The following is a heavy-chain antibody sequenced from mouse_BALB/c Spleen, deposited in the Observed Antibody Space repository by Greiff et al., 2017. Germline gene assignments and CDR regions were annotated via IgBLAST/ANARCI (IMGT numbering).Heavy chain of an antibody. CDR3: ARGYGNFDV. Sequence: QVQLKQSGPGLVAPSQSLSITCTVSGFSLTGYGVNWVRQPPGKGLEWLGMIWGDGSTDYNSALKSRLSISKDNSKSQVFLKINSLQTDDTARYYSARGYGNFDVWGAGTTVTVSS. V-gene: IGHV2-6-7*01. CDR1: GFSLTGYG. D-gene: IGHD2-1*01. J-gene: IGHJ1*01. CDR2: IWGDGST.